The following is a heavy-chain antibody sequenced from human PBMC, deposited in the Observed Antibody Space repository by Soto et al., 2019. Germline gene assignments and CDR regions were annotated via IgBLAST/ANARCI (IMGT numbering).Heavy chain of an antibody. J-gene: IGHJ4*01. D-gene: IGHD6-13*01. CDR2: IVVGSGNT. CDR1: GFTFTSSA. CDR3: AAYTYSGSWYTNFDS. Sequence: SVKVSFKASGFTFTSSAMHWVRQARGQRLEWIGWIVVGSGNTNYAQKFQERVTITRDISTSTAYMELSSLRSEDTAVYYCAAYTYSGSWYTNFDSCAQRAVVTVSS. V-gene: IGHV1-58*02.